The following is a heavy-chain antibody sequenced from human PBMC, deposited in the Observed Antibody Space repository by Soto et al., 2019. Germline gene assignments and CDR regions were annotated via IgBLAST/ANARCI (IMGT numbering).Heavy chain of an antibody. Sequence: GASVKVSFKASGGTFSSYTISWVRQAPGQGLEWMGGIIPIFGTANYAQKFQGRVTITADESTSTAYMELSSLRSEDTAVYYCASNYYDSSGYFYWGQGTLVTVSS. CDR2: IIPIFGTA. D-gene: IGHD3-22*01. CDR3: ASNYYDSSGYFY. CDR1: GGTFSSYT. J-gene: IGHJ4*02. V-gene: IGHV1-69*13.